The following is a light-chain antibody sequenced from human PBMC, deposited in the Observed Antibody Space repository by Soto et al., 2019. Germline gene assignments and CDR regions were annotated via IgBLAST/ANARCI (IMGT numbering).Light chain of an antibody. Sequence: QSALTQPASVSGSPGQSITISCSGTSSDVGAYNLVSWYQQFPGKAPKLMIFEVSQRPSGVSSRFSGSKSGSTASRTISGLQAEDEADYYCCSFAGGRNVFGTGTRSPS. CDR1: SSDVGAYNL. CDR3: CSFAGGRNV. J-gene: IGLJ1*01. CDR2: EVS. V-gene: IGLV2-23*02.